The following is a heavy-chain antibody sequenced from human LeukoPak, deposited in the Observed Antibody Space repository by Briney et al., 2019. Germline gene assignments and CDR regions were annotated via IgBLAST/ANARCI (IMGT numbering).Heavy chain of an antibody. CDR1: GFTFSSYA. J-gene: IGHJ4*02. CDR3: ARGPTLEWLRALDY. CDR2: ISGSGGST. D-gene: IGHD3-3*01. V-gene: IGHV3-23*01. Sequence: AGGSLRLSCAASGFTFSSYAMSWVRQAPGKGLEWVSAISGSGGSTYYADSVKGRFTISRDNSKNTLYLQMNSLRAEDTAVYYCARGPTLEWLRALDYWGQGTLVTVSS.